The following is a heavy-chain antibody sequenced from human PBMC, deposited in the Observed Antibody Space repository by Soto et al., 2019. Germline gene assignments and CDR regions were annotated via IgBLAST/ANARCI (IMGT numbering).Heavy chain of an antibody. J-gene: IGHJ4*02. D-gene: IGHD2-2*01. V-gene: IGHV1-69*02. CDR3: ARATSIVVVPAAPPDY. CDR1: GGTFSSYT. Sequence: QVQLVQSGAEVKKPGSSVKVSCKASGGTFSSYTISWVRQAPGQGLEWMGRIIPILGIANYAQKFQGRVTITADKSTSTAYMELSSLRSEDKAVYYCARATSIVVVPAAPPDYWGQGTLVTVSS. CDR2: IIPILGIA.